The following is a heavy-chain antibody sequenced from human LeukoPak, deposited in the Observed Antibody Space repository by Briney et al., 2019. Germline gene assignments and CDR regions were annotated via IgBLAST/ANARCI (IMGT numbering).Heavy chain of an antibody. D-gene: IGHD3-9*01. J-gene: IGHJ4*02. CDR3: AKGDYDILTGYVSFDY. Sequence: GGSLRLSCAASGFTFSSYAMSWVRQAPGKGLEWVSAISGSGGSTYYADSVKGRFTISRDNSKNTLYLQMNSLRAEDTAVYHCAKGDYDILTGYVSFDYWGQGTLVTVSS. V-gene: IGHV3-23*01. CDR1: GFTFSSYA. CDR2: ISGSGGST.